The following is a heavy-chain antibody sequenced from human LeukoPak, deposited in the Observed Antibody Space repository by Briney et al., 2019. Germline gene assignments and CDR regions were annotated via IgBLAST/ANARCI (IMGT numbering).Heavy chain of an antibody. CDR3: AKDRAHYYDSSGYFDY. J-gene: IGHJ4*02. V-gene: IGHV3-30*02. D-gene: IGHD3-22*01. Sequence: GVSLRLSCAASGFTFTRHWMHWVRQAPGKGLEWVAFTRYDGSTKYYADSVKGRFTISRDNSKNTLYLQMSSLRPEDTAVYFCAKDRAHYYDSSGYFDYWGQGTLVTVSS. CDR2: TRYDGSTK. CDR1: GFTFTRHW.